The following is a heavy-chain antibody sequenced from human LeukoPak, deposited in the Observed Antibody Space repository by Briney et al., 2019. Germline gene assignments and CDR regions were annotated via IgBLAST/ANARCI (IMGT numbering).Heavy chain of an antibody. J-gene: IGHJ4*02. CDR1: GFTFNSYA. D-gene: IGHD6-19*01. CDR2: ISSSGNNT. V-gene: IGHV3-23*01. CDR3: AKEGVITVAGKIQYYFDY. Sequence: GGSLRLSCAASGFTFNSYAMNWVRQAPGTGLEWVSTISSSGNNTYYTDSVKGRFTISRDNSKNMLYLQMNSLRADDTAVYYCAKEGVITVAGKIQYYFDYWGQGTLVTVSS.